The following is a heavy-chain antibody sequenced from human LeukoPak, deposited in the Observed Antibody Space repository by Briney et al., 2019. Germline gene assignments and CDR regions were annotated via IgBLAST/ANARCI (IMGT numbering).Heavy chain of an antibody. CDR3: ARVSYYYGSGSYSFFDY. V-gene: IGHV3-53*01. Sequence: GGSLRLSCAASGFTVSSNYMSWVRQAPGKGLEWVSVIYSGGSTYYADSVKGRFTISRDNSKSTLYLQMNSLRAEGTAVYYCARVSYYYGSGSYSFFDYWGQGTLVTVSS. J-gene: IGHJ4*02. D-gene: IGHD3-10*01. CDR2: IYSGGST. CDR1: GFTVSSNY.